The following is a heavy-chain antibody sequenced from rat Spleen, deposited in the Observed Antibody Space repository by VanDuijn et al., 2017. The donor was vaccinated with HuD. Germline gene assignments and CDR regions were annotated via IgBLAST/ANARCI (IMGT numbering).Heavy chain of an antibody. CDR3: ARRWNYYFDY. V-gene: IGHV5-17*01. CDR2: ISYDGSST. D-gene: IGHD1-12*02. J-gene: IGHJ2*01. CDR1: GFTFSDYN. Sequence: EVQLVESGGGLVQPGRSLKFSCAASGFTFSDYNMAWVRQAPKQGLEWVATISYDGSSTYYRDSVKGRFTISRDSAKSTLYLQMDSLRSEDTATYYCARRWNYYFDYWGQGVMVTVSS.